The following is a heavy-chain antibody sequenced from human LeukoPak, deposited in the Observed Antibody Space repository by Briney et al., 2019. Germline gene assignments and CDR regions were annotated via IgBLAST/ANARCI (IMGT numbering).Heavy chain of an antibody. D-gene: IGHD2-8*02. Sequence: SVKVSCKASGGTFSSYAISWVRQAPGQGLEWMGGIIPIFGTANYAQKFQGRVTITADKSTSTAYMELSSLRSEDTAVYYCTRTDLLASGHFDYWGQGTLVTVSS. CDR3: TRTDLLASGHFDY. CDR1: GGTFSSYA. J-gene: IGHJ4*02. V-gene: IGHV1-69*06. CDR2: IIPIFGTA.